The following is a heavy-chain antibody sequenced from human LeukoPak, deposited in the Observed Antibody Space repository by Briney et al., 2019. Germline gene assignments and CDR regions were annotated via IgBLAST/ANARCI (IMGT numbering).Heavy chain of an antibody. CDR3: ATLLEAEYFQH. D-gene: IGHD1-26*01. CDR2: IYYSGST. CDR1: GGSISSSSYY. V-gene: IGHV4-39*07. Sequence: SETLSLTCTVSGGSISSSSYYWGWIRQPPGKGLEWIGSIYYSGSTYYNPSLKSRVTISVDTSKNQFSLKLSSVTAADTAVYYCATLLEAEYFQHWGQGTLVTVSS. J-gene: IGHJ1*01.